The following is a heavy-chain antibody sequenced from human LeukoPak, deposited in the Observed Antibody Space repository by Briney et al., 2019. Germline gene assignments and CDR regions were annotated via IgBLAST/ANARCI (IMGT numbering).Heavy chain of an antibody. CDR2: IYSGGST. D-gene: IGHD5-12*01. V-gene: IGHV3-66*01. CDR3: ARGPSGYHNT. Sequence: GGSLRLSCAASGFTFSSYEMSWVRQAPGKGLEWVSLIYSGGSTYYADSVKGRFTISRDNSKNTLYLQMNSLRAEDTAVYYWARGPSGYHNTGGQGTLVAVSS. J-gene: IGHJ4*02. CDR1: GFTFSSYE.